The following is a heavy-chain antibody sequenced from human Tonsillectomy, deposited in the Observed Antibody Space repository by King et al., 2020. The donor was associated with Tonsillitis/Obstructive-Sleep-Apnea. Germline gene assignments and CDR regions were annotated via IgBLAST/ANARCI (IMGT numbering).Heavy chain of an antibody. CDR3: AKDLSRGWALDY. Sequence: VQLAESGGGVVQPGRSLRLSCAASGFSFSSNGMHWVRQAPGKGLEWVAVISYDGSNKCYADSVKGRFTVSRDNYKNTLYLQMNSLRAEDTAVYYCAKDLSRGWALDYWGQGTLVTVSS. CDR2: ISYDGSNK. J-gene: IGHJ4*02. CDR1: GFSFSSNG. V-gene: IGHV3-30*18. D-gene: IGHD6-19*01.